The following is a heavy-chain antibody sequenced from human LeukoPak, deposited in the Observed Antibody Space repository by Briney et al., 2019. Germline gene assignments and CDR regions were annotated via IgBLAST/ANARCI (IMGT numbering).Heavy chain of an antibody. CDR3: ARAEGYCSSTSCLGAAAGPDLVPDY. Sequence: SVKVSCKASGGTFSSYAISWVRQAPGQGLEWMGGIIPIFGTANYAQKFQGRVTITADESTSTAYMELSSLRSEDTAVYYCARAEGYCSSTSCLGAAAGPDLVPDYWGQGTLVTVPS. V-gene: IGHV1-69*13. CDR2: IIPIFGTA. D-gene: IGHD2-2*01. J-gene: IGHJ4*02. CDR1: GGTFSSYA.